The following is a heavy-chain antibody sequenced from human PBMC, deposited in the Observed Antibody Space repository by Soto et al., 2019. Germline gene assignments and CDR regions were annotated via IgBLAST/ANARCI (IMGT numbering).Heavy chain of an antibody. CDR3: ARETYLLGHFDY. D-gene: IGHD2-2*01. CDR1: VGSISSVGYY. V-gene: IGHV4-31*03. Sequence: TLYLTCTVSVGSISSVGYYWSWSRQHPGKGLEWIGYIYYSGSTYYNPSLKSRVTISVDTSKNQFSLKLSSVTAADTAVYYCARETYLLGHFDYWGQGTLVTVSS. CDR2: IYYSGST. J-gene: IGHJ4*02.